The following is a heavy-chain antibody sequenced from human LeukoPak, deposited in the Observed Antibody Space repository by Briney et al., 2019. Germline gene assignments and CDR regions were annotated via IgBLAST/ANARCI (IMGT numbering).Heavy chain of an antibody. D-gene: IGHD5-18*01. J-gene: IGHJ4*02. CDR2: IIPMSGTV. CDR1: GGTFSTFG. Sequence: ASVKVSCKASGGTFSTFGISWVRQAPGQGLEWMGGIIPMSGTVNNAQKFQGRVTITADKSTGTAYMELSSLRSDGTAVYYCARETGYAYGRAPLDYWGQGTLVTVSS. V-gene: IGHV1-69*06. CDR3: ARETGYAYGRAPLDY.